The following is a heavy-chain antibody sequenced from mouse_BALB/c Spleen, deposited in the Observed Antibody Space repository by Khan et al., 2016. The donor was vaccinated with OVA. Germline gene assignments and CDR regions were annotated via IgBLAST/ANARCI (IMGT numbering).Heavy chain of an antibody. CDR2: ISYSGVT. CDR3: GRGNYYRYYFDY. Sequence: EVQLQESGPGLVKPSQSLSLTCTVTGYSITSGYAWNWIRQFPGNQLGWVGYISYSGVTIYTPTLKSRISITRDTSNNHFFLQLHYVTTEDTATDCCGRGNYYRYYFDYWGQGTTLTVSS. J-gene: IGHJ2*01. D-gene: IGHD1-1*01. V-gene: IGHV3-2*02. CDR1: GYSITSGYA.